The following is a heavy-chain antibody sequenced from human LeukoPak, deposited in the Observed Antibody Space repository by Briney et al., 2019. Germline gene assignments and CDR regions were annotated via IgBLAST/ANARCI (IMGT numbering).Heavy chain of an antibody. J-gene: IGHJ4*02. CDR3: ARDLNSNYVWGSYRYTPFDY. V-gene: IGHV3-49*04. CDR1: GFTFGDYA. Sequence: GGSLRLSCTASGFTFGDYAMSWVRQAPGKGLEWVGFIRSKAYGGTTEYAASVKGRFTISRDDSKSIAYLQMNSLGAEDTAVYYCARDLNSNYVWGSYRYTPFDYWGQGTLVTVSS. CDR2: IRSKAYGGTT. D-gene: IGHD3-16*02.